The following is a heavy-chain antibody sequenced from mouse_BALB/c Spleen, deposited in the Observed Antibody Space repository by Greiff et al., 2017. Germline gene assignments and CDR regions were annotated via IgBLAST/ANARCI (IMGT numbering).Heavy chain of an antibody. D-gene: IGHD2-2*01. CDR3: SGGYDWFAY. CDR2: IYPSDSYT. V-gene: IGHV1-69*02. CDR1: GYTFTSYW. Sequence: QVQLQQPGAELVRPGASVKLSCKASGYTFTSYWINWVKQRPGQGLEWIGNIYPSDSYTNYNQKFKDKATLTVDKSSSTAYMQLISPTSEDSAVYYCSGGYDWFAYWGQGTLVTVSA. J-gene: IGHJ3*01.